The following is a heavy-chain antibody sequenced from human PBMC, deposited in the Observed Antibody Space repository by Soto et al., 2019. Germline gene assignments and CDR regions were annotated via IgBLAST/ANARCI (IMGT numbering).Heavy chain of an antibody. Sequence: SETLSLTCTVSGGSISSYYWSWIRQPPGKGLEWIGYIYYSGSTNYSPSLKSRVTISVDTSKNQFSLKLSSVTAADTAVYYCARLYWLVNWFDPWGQGTLVTVSS. V-gene: IGHV4-59*08. CDR3: ARLYWLVNWFDP. CDR2: IYYSGST. CDR1: GGSISSYY. J-gene: IGHJ5*02. D-gene: IGHD2-15*01.